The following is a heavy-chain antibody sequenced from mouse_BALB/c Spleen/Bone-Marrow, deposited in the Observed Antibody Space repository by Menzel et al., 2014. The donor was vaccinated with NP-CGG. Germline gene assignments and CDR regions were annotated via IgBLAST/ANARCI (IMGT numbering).Heavy chain of an antibody. J-gene: IGHJ2*01. CDR1: GFNIKDYY. Sequence: VQLKDSGAELVRPGALVMLSCKASGFNIKDYYMYWVKQRPEQGLEWIGWIDPENGNIIYDPKFQGKASITADTSSNTAYLQLSSLTSEDTAVYYCARSPRNYFDYWGQGSTLTVSS. V-gene: IGHV14-1*02. CDR3: ARSPRNYFDY. CDR2: IDPENGNI.